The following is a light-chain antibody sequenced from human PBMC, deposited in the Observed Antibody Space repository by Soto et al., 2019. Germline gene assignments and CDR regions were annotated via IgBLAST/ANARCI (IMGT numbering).Light chain of an antibody. V-gene: IGLV2-14*03. CDR2: DVS. CDR1: SSDVGGYNY. Sequence: QSVLTQPASVSGSPGQSITISCTGTSSDVGGYNYVSWYQQHPDKAPKLVIYDVSNRPSGVSNRFSASKSGNTASLTISGLQAEDEAEYYFISYTRSGTRVFCGGTKVTVL. J-gene: IGLJ3*02. CDR3: ISYTRSGTRV.